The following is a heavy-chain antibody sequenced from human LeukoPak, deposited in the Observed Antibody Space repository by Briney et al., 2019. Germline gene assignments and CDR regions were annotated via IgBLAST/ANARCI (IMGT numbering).Heavy chain of an antibody. CDR1: GYTFTCYY. Sequence: ASVTVSCKASGYTFTCYYMHWVRQAPGQGLEWMGWVNPNSGGTNYAQKFQGRVTMTRDTSISTAYMELSRLRSDDTAVYYCARAPDCSGGRCYIRFDYWGQGTLVTVSS. D-gene: IGHD2-15*01. V-gene: IGHV1-2*02. CDR2: VNPNSGGT. J-gene: IGHJ4*02. CDR3: ARAPDCSGGRCYIRFDY.